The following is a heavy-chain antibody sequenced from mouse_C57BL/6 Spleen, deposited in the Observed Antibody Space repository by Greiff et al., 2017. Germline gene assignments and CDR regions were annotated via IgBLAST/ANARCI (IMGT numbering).Heavy chain of an antibody. D-gene: IGHD3-1*01. J-gene: IGHJ2*01. V-gene: IGHV5-6*02. CDR1: GFTFSSYG. CDR3: ARGYAHEGNYFDY. Sequence: EVMLVESGGDLVKPGGSLKLSCAASGFTFSSYGMSWVRQTPDKRLEWVATISSGGSYTYYPDSVKGRFTISRDNAKNTLYLQMSSLKSEDTAMYYCARGYAHEGNYFDYWGQGTTLTVSS. CDR2: ISSGGSYT.